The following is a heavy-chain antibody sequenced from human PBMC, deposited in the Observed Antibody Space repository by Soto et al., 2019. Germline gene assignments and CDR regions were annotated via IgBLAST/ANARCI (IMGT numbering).Heavy chain of an antibody. V-gene: IGHV2-26*01. J-gene: IGHJ4*02. D-gene: IGHD6-19*01. CDR2: IFSNDEK. Sequence: QVTLKESGPVLVNPTETLTLTCTVSGFSLSNARMGVSWIRQPPGKALEWLAHIFSNDEKSYSTSLKSRLTISKDTSKSQVVLTMTNMDPVDTATYYCARIQPRSGWPYFDYWGQGTLVTVSS. CDR3: ARIQPRSGWPYFDY. CDR1: GFSLSNARMG.